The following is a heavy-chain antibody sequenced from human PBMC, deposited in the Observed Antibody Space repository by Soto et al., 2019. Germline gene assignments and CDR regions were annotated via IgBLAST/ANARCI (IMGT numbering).Heavy chain of an antibody. J-gene: IGHJ4*02. V-gene: IGHV3-9*01. CDR2: ISWNSGSI. Sequence: PGRSLRLSCAASGFTFDDYAMHWVRQAPGKGLEWVSGISWNSGSIGYADSVKGRFTISRDNAKNSLYLQMNSLRAEDTALYYCATGRSMGNDYWGQGTLVTVS. CDR3: ATGRSMGNDY. D-gene: IGHD7-27*01. CDR1: GFTFDDYA.